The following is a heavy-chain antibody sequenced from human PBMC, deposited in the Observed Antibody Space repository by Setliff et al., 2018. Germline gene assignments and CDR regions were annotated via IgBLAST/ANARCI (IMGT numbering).Heavy chain of an antibody. CDR2: TIPLLPLP. CDR3: ARSAITGTTKKYYYYMDV. J-gene: IGHJ6*03. D-gene: IGHD1-7*01. Sequence: ASVKVSCKASGGTLSSLAITWVRQAPGQGLEWMGGTIPLLPLPNYAVKFQGRITLTADKSTSTAYMELSSLRSEDTAVYYCARSAITGTTKKYYYYMDVWGQGTTVTVSS. CDR1: GGTLSSLA. V-gene: IGHV1-69*10.